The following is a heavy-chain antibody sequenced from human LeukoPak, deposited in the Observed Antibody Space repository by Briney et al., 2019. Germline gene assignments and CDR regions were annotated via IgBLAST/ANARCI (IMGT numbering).Heavy chain of an antibody. V-gene: IGHV4-39*07. CDR1: GGSISSSSYY. Sequence: SETLSLTCTVSGGSISSSSYYWGWIRQPPGKGLEWIGSIYYSGSTYYNPSLKSRVTISIDTSKNHFSLKLSSVTAADTAVYYCARGRYDRTGDYSYYYMDVWGKGTTVTVSS. CDR3: ARGRYDRTGDYSYYYMDV. J-gene: IGHJ6*03. CDR2: IYYSGST. D-gene: IGHD3-22*01.